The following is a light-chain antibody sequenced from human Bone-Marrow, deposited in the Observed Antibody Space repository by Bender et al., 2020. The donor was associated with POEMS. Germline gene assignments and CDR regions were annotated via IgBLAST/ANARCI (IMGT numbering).Light chain of an antibody. J-gene: IGLJ1*01. CDR2: EVR. Sequence: QSALTQPASVSGSPGQSITISCTGASSDVGAYNLVSWYQQHPGKAPKLLIYEVRKRPSGVSNRFSGSRSGNTASLTISGLQPEDEADYYCCSYAGSSTYVFGGGTKVTVL. CDR3: CSYAGSSTYV. CDR1: SSDVGAYNL. V-gene: IGLV2-23*02.